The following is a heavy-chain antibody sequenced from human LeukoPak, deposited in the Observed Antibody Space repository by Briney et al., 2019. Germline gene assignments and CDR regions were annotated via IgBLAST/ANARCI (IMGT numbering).Heavy chain of an antibody. Sequence: PSGTLSLTCTVSGGSISSYYWSWIRQPPGKGLEWIGYIYYSGSTNYNPSLKSRVTISVDTSKNQFSLKLSSVTAADTAVYYCARGYSSGWYDYWGQGTLVTVSS. CDR1: GGSISSYY. V-gene: IGHV4-59*01. D-gene: IGHD6-19*01. CDR2: IYYSGST. CDR3: ARGYSSGWYDY. J-gene: IGHJ4*02.